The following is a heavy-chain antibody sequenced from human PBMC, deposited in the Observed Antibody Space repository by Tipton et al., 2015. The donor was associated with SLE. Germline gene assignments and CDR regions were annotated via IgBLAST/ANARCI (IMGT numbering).Heavy chain of an antibody. CDR1: GFTFSDYY. CDR3: ARDLTYYYDSSGPIYWYFDL. CDR2: VSSSSSYT. D-gene: IGHD3-22*01. J-gene: IGHJ2*01. V-gene: IGHV3-11*05. Sequence: SLRLSCAASGFTFSDYYMSWIRQAPGKGLEWVSYVSSSSSYTNYADSVKGRFTISRDNAKNSLYLQMNSLRAEDTAVYYCARDLTYYYDSSGPIYWYFDLWGRGTLVTVSS.